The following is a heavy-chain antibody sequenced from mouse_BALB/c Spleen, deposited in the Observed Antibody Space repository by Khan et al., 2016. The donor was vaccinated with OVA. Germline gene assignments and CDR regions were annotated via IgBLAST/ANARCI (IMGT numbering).Heavy chain of an antibody. D-gene: IGHD2-14*01. V-gene: IGHV2-6-4*01. J-gene: IGHJ4*01. CDR1: GFSLSSYN. CDR3: ARAYYRYDGYYAREY. Sequence: QIQLVQSGPGLVAPSQSLSITCTVSGFSLSSYNIHWFRQPPGKSLEWLVMIWGGGGTDYNSTLKSRLSISNHNSKSHVFLKMNSLQTDDTSMYYCARAYYRYDGYYAREYWGQGTSVTVSS. CDR2: IWGGGGT.